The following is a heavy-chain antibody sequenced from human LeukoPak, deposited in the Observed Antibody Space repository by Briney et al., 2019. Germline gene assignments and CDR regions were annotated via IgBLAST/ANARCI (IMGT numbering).Heavy chain of an antibody. Sequence: GESLKISCKGSGYSFTSYWIGWVRQMPGKGLEWMGIIYPSDSDTRYSPSFQGQVTISADKSISTAYLQWSSLKASDTAMYYCARHPRIYCSGGSCYQYYFDYWGQGTLVTVSS. CDR1: GYSFTSYW. CDR3: ARHPRIYCSGGSCYQYYFDY. D-gene: IGHD2-15*01. J-gene: IGHJ4*02. CDR2: IYPSDSDT. V-gene: IGHV5-51*01.